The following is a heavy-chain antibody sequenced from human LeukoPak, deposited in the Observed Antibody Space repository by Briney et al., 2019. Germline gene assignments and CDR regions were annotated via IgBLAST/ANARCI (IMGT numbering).Heavy chain of an antibody. CDR1: GGSISSYY. CDR3: ARVTYSSSSISLDAFDI. CDR2: IYTSGST. J-gene: IGHJ3*02. V-gene: IGHV4-4*07. Sequence: SETLSLTCTVSGGSISSYYWSWIRQPAGKGLEWIGRIYTSGSTNYNPSLKSRVTMSVDASKNQFSLKLSSVTAADTAVYYCARVTYSSSSISLDAFDIWGQGTMVTVSS. D-gene: IGHD6-6*01.